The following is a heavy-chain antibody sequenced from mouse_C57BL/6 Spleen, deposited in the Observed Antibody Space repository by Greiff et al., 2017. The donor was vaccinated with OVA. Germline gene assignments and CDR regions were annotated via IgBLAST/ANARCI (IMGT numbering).Heavy chain of an antibody. Sequence: VQLQQSGPELVKPGASVKISCKASGYAFSSSWMNWVKQRPGKGLVWIGRIYPGDGDTNYNGKFKGKATLTADKSSSTAYMQLSSLTSEDSAVYFCARSGSNFFFDYWGQGTTLTVSS. CDR1: GYAFSSSW. D-gene: IGHD2-5*01. J-gene: IGHJ2*01. CDR3: ARSGSNFFFDY. V-gene: IGHV1-82*01. CDR2: IYPGDGDT.